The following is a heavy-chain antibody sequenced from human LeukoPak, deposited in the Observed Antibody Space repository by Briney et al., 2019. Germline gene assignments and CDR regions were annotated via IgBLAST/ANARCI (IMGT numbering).Heavy chain of an antibody. V-gene: IGHV7-4-1*02. CDR2: INTNTGNP. Sequence: ASVKVSCKASGGTFSSYAISWVRQAPGQGLEWMGWINTNTGNPTYAQGFTGRFVFSLDTSVSTAYLQISSLKAEDTAVYYCARPYSDYYYYYGMDVWGQGTTVTVSS. J-gene: IGHJ6*02. CDR1: GGTFSSYA. CDR3: ARPYSDYYYYYGMDV. D-gene: IGHD2-21*01.